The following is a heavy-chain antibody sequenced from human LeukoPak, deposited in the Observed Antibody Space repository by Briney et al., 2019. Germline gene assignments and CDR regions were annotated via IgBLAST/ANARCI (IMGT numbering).Heavy chain of an antibody. Sequence: SETLSPTCTVSGGSISSYYWSWIRQPPGKGLEWIGYIYYSRSTNYNPSLKSRVTISVDTSKNQFSLKLSSVTAADTAVYYCASGPAWDYYDSSGYYYWWYFDLWGRGTLVTVSS. J-gene: IGHJ2*01. CDR3: ASGPAWDYYDSSGYYYWWYFDL. CDR1: GGSISSYY. V-gene: IGHV4-59*01. CDR2: IYYSRST. D-gene: IGHD3-22*01.